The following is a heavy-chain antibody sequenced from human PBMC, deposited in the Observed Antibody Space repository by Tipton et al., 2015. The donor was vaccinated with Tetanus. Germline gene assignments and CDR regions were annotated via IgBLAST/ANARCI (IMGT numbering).Heavy chain of an antibody. CDR1: DGSLGTFY. D-gene: IGHD2-21*01. CDR2: IYQNGDA. CDR3: ARERIEAFYYHGLDV. V-gene: IGHV4-59*01. Sequence: TLSLTCTVSDGSLGTFYWTWIRQPPGRGLEWIGYIYQNGDANYNPSLQSRVTISVDTSKNQFSLQLAFVTAADTAIYYCARERIEAFYYHGLDVWGPGTTVTVSS. J-gene: IGHJ6*02.